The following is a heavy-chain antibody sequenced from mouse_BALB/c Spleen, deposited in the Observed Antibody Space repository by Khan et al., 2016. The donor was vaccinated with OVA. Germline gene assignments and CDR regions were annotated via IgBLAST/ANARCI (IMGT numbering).Heavy chain of an antibody. CDR2: IDPFSGDT. Sequence: EMKLLESGPELMKPGASVKISCKASGYSFTSYYIHWVIQSHGKSLEWIGYIDPFSGDTTYNQKFKGRATLTVDKSSSTAYIHLSNLTSEDSAVYYCTRHGYVAWFTYGGQGTLVTVSA. J-gene: IGHJ3*01. CDR3: TRHGYVAWFTY. D-gene: IGHD2-2*01. CDR1: GYSFTSYY. V-gene: IGHV1S135*01.